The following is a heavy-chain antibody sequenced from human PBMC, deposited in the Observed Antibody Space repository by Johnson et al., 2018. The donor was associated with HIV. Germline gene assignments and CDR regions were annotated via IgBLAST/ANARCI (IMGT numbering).Heavy chain of an antibody. Sequence: VQLVESGGGLVQPGGSLRLSCAASGFTVSSNYMSWVRQAPGKGLEWVSIIYSGGTTDYAESVKGRFTISRDNSKNTLYLQMNSLRADDTAVYYCARDPSRSPGAFDIWGQGTMVTVSS. J-gene: IGHJ3*02. CDR1: GFTVSSNY. V-gene: IGHV3-66*01. D-gene: IGHD1-1*01. CDR2: IYSGGTT. CDR3: ARDPSRSPGAFDI.